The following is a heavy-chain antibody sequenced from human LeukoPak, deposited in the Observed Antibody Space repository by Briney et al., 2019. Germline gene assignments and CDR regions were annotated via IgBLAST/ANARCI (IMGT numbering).Heavy chain of an antibody. CDR1: GGSISSGGYY. V-gene: IGHV4-31*03. J-gene: IGHJ6*02. CDR2: IYYSGST. CDR3: ARDKGYCSGGSCYQGAYYYYGMDV. D-gene: IGHD2-15*01. Sequence: PSETLSLTCTVSGGSISSGGYYWSWIRQHPGKGLEWIGYIYYSGSTYYNPSLKSRVTISVGTSKNQFSLKLSSVTAADTAVYYCARDKGYCSGGSCYQGAYYYYGMDVWGQGTTVTVSS.